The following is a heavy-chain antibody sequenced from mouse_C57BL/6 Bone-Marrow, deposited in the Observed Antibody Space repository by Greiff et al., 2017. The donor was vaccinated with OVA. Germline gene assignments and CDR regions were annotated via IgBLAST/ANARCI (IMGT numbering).Heavy chain of an antibody. Sequence: VQLQQSGAELVRPGASVTLSCKASGYTFTDYEMHWVKQTPVHGLEWIGAIDPETGGTAYNQKFKGKATLTADKSSSTAYMQLSSLTYEDSAVYYCARDYYDYDYFDYWGQGTTLTVSS. D-gene: IGHD2-4*01. CDR1: GYTFTDYE. CDR2: IDPETGGT. CDR3: ARDYYDYDYFDY. J-gene: IGHJ2*01. V-gene: IGHV1-15*01.